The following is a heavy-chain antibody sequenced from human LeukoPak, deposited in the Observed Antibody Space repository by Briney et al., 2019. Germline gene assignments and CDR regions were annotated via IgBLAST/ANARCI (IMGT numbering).Heavy chain of an antibody. CDR3: ARSERITMIVSVRFVAFDI. J-gene: IGHJ3*02. CDR1: GYTFTSYD. D-gene: IGHD3-22*01. Sequence: GASVKVSCKASGYTFTSYDINWVRQATGQGLEWMGWMSPNSGITGYAQKFQGRVTMTRNTAISTAYMELSSLRSEDTAVYYCARSERITMIVSVRFVAFDIWGQGTMVTVSS. CDR2: MSPNSGIT. V-gene: IGHV1-8*01.